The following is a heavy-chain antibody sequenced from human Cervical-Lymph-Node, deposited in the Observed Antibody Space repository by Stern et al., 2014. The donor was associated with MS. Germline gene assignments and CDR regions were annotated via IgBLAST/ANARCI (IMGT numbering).Heavy chain of an antibody. D-gene: IGHD2-2*01. Sequence: VQLEESGAEVKKPGSSGKVSCKASGGTFSSYAISWVRQAPGQGLEWMGGIIPLFGTANYAQKFQGRVTITADESTSTAYMELSSLRSEDTAVYYCARARFYCSSTSCRRPFDYWGQGTLVTVSS. CDR1: GGTFSSYA. CDR2: IIPLFGTA. V-gene: IGHV1-69*01. J-gene: IGHJ4*02. CDR3: ARARFYCSSTSCRRPFDY.